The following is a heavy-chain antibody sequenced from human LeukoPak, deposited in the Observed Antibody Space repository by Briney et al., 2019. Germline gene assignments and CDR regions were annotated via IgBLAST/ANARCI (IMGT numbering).Heavy chain of an antibody. CDR3: ARAGYTISSYRSDY. D-gene: IGHD3-16*02. Sequence: SETLSLICSVSGGSINSYWWSWIRQPAGKGLEFIGRIYTTGRTNYNPSLKSRVSMSVDTSKNKFSLELRSVTAADTAVYFCARAGYTISSYRSDYWGPGALVTVSP. J-gene: IGHJ4*02. CDR2: IYTTGRT. V-gene: IGHV4-4*07. CDR1: GGSINSYW.